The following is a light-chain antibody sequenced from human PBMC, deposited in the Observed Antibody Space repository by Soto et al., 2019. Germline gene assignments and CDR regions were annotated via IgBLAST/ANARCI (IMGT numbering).Light chain of an antibody. CDR3: QVYGILPWT. J-gene: IGKJ1*01. Sequence: EIVMTQYPATLSVSPGETATLSCRASQSVSTNQLAWYQYKRGQAPRLVFHSATTRANAFPSRFSASGSGTDFTLTISGLQPEDFALYYCQVYGILPWTFGQGTKVDI. V-gene: IGKV3-20*01. CDR1: QSVSTNQ. CDR2: SAT.